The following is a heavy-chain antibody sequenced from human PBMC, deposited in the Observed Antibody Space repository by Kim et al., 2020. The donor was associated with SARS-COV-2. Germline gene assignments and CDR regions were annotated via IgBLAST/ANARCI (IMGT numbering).Heavy chain of an antibody. CDR2: ISAYNGDT. D-gene: IGHD6-19*01. Sequence: ASVKVSCKTSGYTFNRYSISWVRQAPGQGLEWMGRISAYNGDTKYAQNFQGRVTMTTDTSTTTAYMELRSLRSDDTAVYFCARDVPLRVTVASTVSAYDTFDWWGQGTMVTVSS. V-gene: IGHV1-18*01. CDR1: GYTFNRYS. J-gene: IGHJ3*01. CDR3: ARDVPLRVTVASTVSAYDTFDW.